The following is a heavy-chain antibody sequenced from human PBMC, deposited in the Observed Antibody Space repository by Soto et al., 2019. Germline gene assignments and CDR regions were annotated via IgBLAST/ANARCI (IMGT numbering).Heavy chain of an antibody. V-gene: IGHV1-18*01. CDR3: ARHGNGAPY. Sequence: QVQLVQSGAEVKKPGASVKVSCKASGYTFTSYGVNWVRQAPGQGLEWMGWIRSYNNSTNYAQKLQGRATIPKDTSTNTPYMERRSLRSDAPAVFSCARHGNGAPYWGQGPLVTVSS. D-gene: IGHD1-26*01. CDR1: GYTFTSYG. J-gene: IGHJ4*02. CDR2: IRSYNNST.